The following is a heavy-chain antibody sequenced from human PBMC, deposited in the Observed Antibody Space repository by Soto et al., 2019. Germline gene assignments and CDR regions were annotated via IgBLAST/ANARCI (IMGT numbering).Heavy chain of an antibody. CDR3: AKDRTISGIPHYGMDV. V-gene: IGHV3-23*01. CDR2: ISGSGGST. CDR1: GFTFSSFA. J-gene: IGHJ6*02. D-gene: IGHD1-20*01. Sequence: EVQLLESGGGLVQPGGSLRLSCAASGFTFSSFAMSWVRQAPGKGLEWVSAISGSGGSTYYADSVKGRFTISRDNSKNTRYLQMNSLRAEDTAVYYCAKDRTISGIPHYGMDVWCQGTTVTVSS.